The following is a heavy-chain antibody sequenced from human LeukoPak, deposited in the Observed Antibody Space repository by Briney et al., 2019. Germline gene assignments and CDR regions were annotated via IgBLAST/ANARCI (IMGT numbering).Heavy chain of an antibody. Sequence: PSETLSLTCPVSGGSIKNFYWYWVRQPPGKGLDWIGYIYHTGSTNYNPSLKNRVTMSVDTSKNLLSLRLTYLTAADTAVYYCARVGDSGSSFDYWGQGTQVTVSS. CDR3: ARVGDSGSSFDY. CDR1: GGSIKNFY. J-gene: IGHJ4*02. CDR2: IYHTGST. V-gene: IGHV4-59*01. D-gene: IGHD3-10*01.